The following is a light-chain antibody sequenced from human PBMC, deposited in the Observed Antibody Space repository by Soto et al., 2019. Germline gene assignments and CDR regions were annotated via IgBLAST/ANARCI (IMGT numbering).Light chain of an antibody. CDR1: QNINIW. V-gene: IGKV1-5*01. CDR3: QQYNGDSRG. CDR2: NAA. J-gene: IGKJ1*01. Sequence: DIQMTQSPSTLSASVGDRVTITCRASQNINIWLTWYQQKPEKAPKLLIYNAAYLESGVPSRFSGSGSGTEFTLTISSLQPDDFAIYYCQQYNGDSRGFGQGTKVELK.